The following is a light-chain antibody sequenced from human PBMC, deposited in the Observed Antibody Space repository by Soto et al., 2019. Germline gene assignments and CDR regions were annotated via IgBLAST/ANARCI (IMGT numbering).Light chain of an antibody. CDR1: ETVSSN. J-gene: IGKJ1*01. Sequence: VMPQSPDTLSVSPGERSTLSLKASETVSSNSACYQQTPGQPHRLLIYAASTRATGLPASFIGNGSGKEFTTTISSLPSEDFAVYYCQQYNNRWTFGQGTKVDIK. V-gene: IGKV3D-15*01. CDR3: QQYNNRWT. CDR2: AAS.